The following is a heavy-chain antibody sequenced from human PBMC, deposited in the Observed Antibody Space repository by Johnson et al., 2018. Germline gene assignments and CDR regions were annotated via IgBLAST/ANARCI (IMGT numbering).Heavy chain of an antibody. D-gene: IGHD1-14*01. CDR1: GFSFSTYW. Sequence: VQLVQSGGGLVQHGGSLRLSCAASGFSFSTYWMTWVRQAPGEGLEWVANIKQAGSEKDYVESVKGRFTISRDNAKNSLYLQMNSLRAEDTAVYYCARGGQHPLTRYYYNGMDVWGQGTTVTVSS. CDR3: ARGGQHPLTRYYYNGMDV. J-gene: IGHJ6*02. CDR2: IKQAGSEK. V-gene: IGHV3-7*01.